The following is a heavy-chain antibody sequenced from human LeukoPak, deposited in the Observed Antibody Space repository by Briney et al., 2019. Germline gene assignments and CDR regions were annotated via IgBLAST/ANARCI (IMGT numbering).Heavy chain of an antibody. CDR3: ARGRRIVGATVGFNY. D-gene: IGHD1-26*01. CDR1: GGTFSSYA. J-gene: IGHJ4*02. V-gene: IGHV1-69*13. CDR2: IIPIFGTA. Sequence: GASVKVSCKASGGTFSSYAISWVRQAPGQGLEWMGGIIPIFGTANYAQKFQGRVTITADESTSTAYMELSSLRSEDTAVYYCARGRRIVGATVGFNYWGQGTLVTVSS.